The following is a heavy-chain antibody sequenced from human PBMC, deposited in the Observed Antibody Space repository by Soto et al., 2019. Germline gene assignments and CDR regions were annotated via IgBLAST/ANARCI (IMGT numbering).Heavy chain of an antibody. V-gene: IGHV1-18*01. D-gene: IGHD5-12*01. CDR1: GYTFTRSG. CDR3: AREGVAPYYYYGMDV. J-gene: IGHJ6*02. CDR2: ISTYNGDT. Sequence: GASVKVSCKDSGYTFTRSGISWVRQAPGQRLEWMGWISTYNGDTNYAQTFQGRVTMTTDTSTSTVYMELRSLRSDDTAVYYCAREGVAPYYYYGMDVWGQGTPVSV.